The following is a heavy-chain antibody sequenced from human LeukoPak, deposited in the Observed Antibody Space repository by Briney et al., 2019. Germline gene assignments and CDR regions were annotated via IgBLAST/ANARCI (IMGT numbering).Heavy chain of an antibody. J-gene: IGHJ6*02. D-gene: IGHD3-10*01. V-gene: IGHV5-51*01. CDR3: VRSLPGTLLRGYGMDV. CDR1: GYTFTSYW. CDR2: IFPRDSDV. Sequence: PGESLKISCKTSGYTFTSYWIGWGRQTPGKGLECMGVIFPRDSDVRCSPSFQGQATISADKSTNTAYLHWGSLKASDSAMYYCVRSLPGTLLRGYGMDVWGPGTTVTVS.